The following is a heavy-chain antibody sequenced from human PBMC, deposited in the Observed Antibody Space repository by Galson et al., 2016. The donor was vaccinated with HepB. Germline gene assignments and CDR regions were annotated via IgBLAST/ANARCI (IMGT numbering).Heavy chain of an antibody. V-gene: IGHV1-3*04. CDR1: GYTFINYN. CDR3: ARAHAVASDYYFDY. D-gene: IGHD6-19*01. Sequence: SVKVSCKASGYTFINYNMHWVRQAPGQRLEWMGWINIGDDNTKYSQKLQGRVTITRDSSARTVYMELSSLRSEDTAVYYCARAHAVASDYYFDYWGQGILVT. J-gene: IGHJ4*02. CDR2: INIGDDNT.